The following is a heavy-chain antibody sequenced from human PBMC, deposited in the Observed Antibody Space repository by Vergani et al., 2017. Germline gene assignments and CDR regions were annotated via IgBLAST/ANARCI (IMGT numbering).Heavy chain of an antibody. Sequence: EVQLLESGGDLVQPGGSLRLSCAASGFTFNHYAMNWVRQAPGKGLEWVSGISGSGGSTYYAGSVKGRFTISRDSSKNTLYLQMNSLSAGDTAVYYCAKANPQNGGYDYLYYYHALDVWGQGTTVTVSS. V-gene: IGHV3-23*01. CDR3: AKANPQNGGYDYLYYYHALDV. D-gene: IGHD5-12*01. CDR2: ISGSGGST. CDR1: GFTFNHYA. J-gene: IGHJ6*02.